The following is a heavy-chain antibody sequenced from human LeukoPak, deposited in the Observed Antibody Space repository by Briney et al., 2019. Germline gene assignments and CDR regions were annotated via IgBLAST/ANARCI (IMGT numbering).Heavy chain of an antibody. D-gene: IGHD3-10*01. J-gene: IGHJ4*02. CDR2: ISSSGSTI. Sequence: GGSLRLSCAASGFTFSSYEMNWVRQAPGKGLEWVSYISSSGSTIYYADSVKGRFTISRDNAKNSLYLEMNGLRPEDTAFYYCAKEALLVSESGTYLDFWGQGTLVTVSS. CDR1: GFTFSSYE. CDR3: AKEALLVSESGTYLDF. V-gene: IGHV3-48*03.